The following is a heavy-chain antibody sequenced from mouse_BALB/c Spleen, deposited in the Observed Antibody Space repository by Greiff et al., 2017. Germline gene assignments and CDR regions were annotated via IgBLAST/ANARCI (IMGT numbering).Heavy chain of an antibody. J-gene: IGHJ4*01. CDR2: ISSGSSTI. CDR1: GFTFSSFG. Sequence: EVKVVESGGGLVQPGGSRKLSCAASGFTFSSFGMHWVRQAPEKGLEWVAYISSGSSTIYYADTVKGRFTISRDNPKNTLFLQMTSLRSEDTAMYYCARLGRYAMDYWGQGTSVTVSS. CDR3: ARLGRYAMDY. D-gene: IGHD4-1*01. V-gene: IGHV5-17*02.